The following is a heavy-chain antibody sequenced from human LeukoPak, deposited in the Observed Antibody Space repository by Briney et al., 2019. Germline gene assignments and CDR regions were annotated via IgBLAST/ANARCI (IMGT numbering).Heavy chain of an antibody. D-gene: IGHD3-10*01. V-gene: IGHV3-20*04. J-gene: IGHJ4*02. Sequence: GGSLRLSCAASGFTLSSYLMHWVRPAPGKGLEWVSGINWNGGSTGYADSVKGRFTISRDNAKNSLYLQMNSLRAEDTALYYCARDTSSSYGSGSDYWGQGTLVTVSS. CDR2: INWNGGST. CDR1: GFTLSSYL. CDR3: ARDTSSSYGSGSDY.